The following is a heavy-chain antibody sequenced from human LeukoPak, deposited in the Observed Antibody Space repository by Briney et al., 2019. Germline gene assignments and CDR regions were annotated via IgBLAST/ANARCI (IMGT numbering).Heavy chain of an antibody. V-gene: IGHV7-4-1*02. J-gene: IGHJ4*02. CDR3: ARAGYCSGGSCYDY. CDR1: GYSFTQSG. D-gene: IGHD2-15*01. CDR2: INTNTGNP. Sequence: GASVKVSCKTSGYSFTQSGITWVRQAPGQGLEWMGWINTNTGNPTYAQGFTGRFVFSLDTSVSTAYLQISSLKAEDTAMYYCARAGYCSGGSCYDYWGQGTLVTVSS.